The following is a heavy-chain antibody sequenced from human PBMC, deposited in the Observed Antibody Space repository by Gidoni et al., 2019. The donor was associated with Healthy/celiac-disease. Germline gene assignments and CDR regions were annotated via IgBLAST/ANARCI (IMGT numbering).Heavy chain of an antibody. CDR3: ARRPLGWFDP. Sequence: QVQLQESGPGLVKPSESLSLTCTVSGYSISSGYYWGWIRQPPGKGLEWSGSSYHSGSTYYNPSLKSRVTIAVDTSKNQFSLKLSSVTAADTAVYYCARRPLGWFDPWGQGTLVTVSS. V-gene: IGHV4-38-2*02. CDR1: GYSISSGYY. J-gene: IGHJ5*02. CDR2: SYHSGST. D-gene: IGHD3-16*01.